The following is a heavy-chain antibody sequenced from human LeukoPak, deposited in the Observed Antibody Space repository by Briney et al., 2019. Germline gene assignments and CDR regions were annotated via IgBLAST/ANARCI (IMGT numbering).Heavy chain of an antibody. Sequence: SETLSLTCTVSGGSISGYYWSWIRQPAGKGLEWIGRIYTSGSTNYNPSLKSRVTISVDTSKNQFSLRMSSVTAADTAVYYCATVEMATTHGAFDIWGQGTMVTVSS. CDR2: IYTSGST. J-gene: IGHJ3*02. D-gene: IGHD5-24*01. CDR1: GGSISGYY. V-gene: IGHV4-4*07. CDR3: ATVEMATTHGAFDI.